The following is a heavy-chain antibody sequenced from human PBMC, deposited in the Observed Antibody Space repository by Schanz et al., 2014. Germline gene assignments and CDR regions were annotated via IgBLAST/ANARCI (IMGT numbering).Heavy chain of an antibody. J-gene: IGHJ5*02. CDR3: ARGRVLES. Sequence: EVQLLESGGGLVQPGGSLRLSCAASGFSFSSYAMGWVRQAPGKGLEWVSVISGRDGSTYYADSVRGRFTISRDNAKNSLFLQMNSLRPEDTAVYYCARGRVLESWGQGTLXTVSS. V-gene: IGHV3-23*01. CDR2: ISGRDGST. D-gene: IGHD1-1*01. CDR1: GFSFSSYA.